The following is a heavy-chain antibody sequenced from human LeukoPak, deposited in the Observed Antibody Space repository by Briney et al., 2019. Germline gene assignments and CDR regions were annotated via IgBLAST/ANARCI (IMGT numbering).Heavy chain of an antibody. D-gene: IGHD3-3*01. CDR2: IYYQGTT. J-gene: IGHJ4*02. V-gene: IGHV4-59*01. CDR1: GGSISDYY. Sequence: SETLSLTCTVSGGSISDYYWTWIRQPPGKGLEWIGYIYYQGTTNYNPSLRSRVTISVDTSTSHFSLKLSSVTAADTAFYYCASWRAGYFDYWGQGILVTVSS. CDR3: ASWRAGYFDY.